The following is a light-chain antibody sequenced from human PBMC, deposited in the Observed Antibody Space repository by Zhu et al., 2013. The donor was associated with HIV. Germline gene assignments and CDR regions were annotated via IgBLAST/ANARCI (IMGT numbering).Light chain of an antibody. V-gene: IGKV1-9*01. CDR3: HQPYTYPFT. CDR2: GAS. CDR1: QRISTF. J-gene: IGKJ3*01. Sequence: DIQLTQSPSFLSASVGDRVTITCRASQRISTFLAWYQQKSGKAPQLLIYGASTLEGGVPSRFSGSGSGAEFTLTISSLQPEDFATYYCHQPYTYPFTFGPGTKVDIK.